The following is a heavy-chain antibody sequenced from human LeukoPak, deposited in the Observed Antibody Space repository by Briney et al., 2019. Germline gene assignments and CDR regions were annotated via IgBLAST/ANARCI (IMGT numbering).Heavy chain of an antibody. Sequence: ASVKVSCKASGGTFISYAMHWVRQAPGQRLEWMGWINAGNGNTKYSQKFQGRVTITRDTSASIAYMELSSLRSEDTAVYYCARVDKRVGATSSGYFDYWGQGTLVTVSS. J-gene: IGHJ4*02. CDR3: ARVDKRVGATSSGYFDY. CDR2: INAGNGNT. CDR1: GGTFISYA. D-gene: IGHD1-26*01. V-gene: IGHV1-3*01.